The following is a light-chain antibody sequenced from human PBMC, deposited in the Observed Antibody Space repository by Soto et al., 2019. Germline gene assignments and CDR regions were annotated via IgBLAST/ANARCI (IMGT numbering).Light chain of an antibody. Sequence: IQLTQSPSSLSASVGDRVTITCRASQGIRSYLAWYQQRPGKPPKLLIYGASTLQSGVPSRFSGSGSGTDFTLTISSLQPEDFATYYCQEFNSYPVTFGQGTKV. CDR3: QEFNSYPVT. V-gene: IGKV1-9*01. CDR2: GAS. J-gene: IGKJ2*01. CDR1: QGIRSY.